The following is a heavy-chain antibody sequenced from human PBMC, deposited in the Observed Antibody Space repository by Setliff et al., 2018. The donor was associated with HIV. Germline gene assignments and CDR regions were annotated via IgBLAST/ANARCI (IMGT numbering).Heavy chain of an antibody. D-gene: IGHD1-26*01. CDR2: IYYSGST. CDR3: ARVRVRRGTYSAVGHLNGFDL. V-gene: IGHV4-38-2*01. Sequence: SETLSLTCGVSGYSLTSGYYWGWIRQPPGKGLEWIGSIYYSGSTYYNPSLKSRVTISVDTSKDQFSLNLNSVTAADTAVYYCARVRVRRGTYSAVGHLNGFDLWGQGTMVTVSS. J-gene: IGHJ3*01. CDR1: GYSLTSGYY.